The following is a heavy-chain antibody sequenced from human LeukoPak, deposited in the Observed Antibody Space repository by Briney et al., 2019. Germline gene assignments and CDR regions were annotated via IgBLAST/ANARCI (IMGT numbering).Heavy chain of an antibody. CDR1: GGSISSSSYY. D-gene: IGHD1-1*01. Sequence: SETLSLTCTVSGGSISSSSYYWGWIRPPPGKGLEWIGSIYYSGSTYYNPSLKSRVTISVDTSKHQFSLKLSAVTAADTAVYYCASGMSSWFDPWGQGTLVTVSS. V-gene: IGHV4-39*07. CDR2: IYYSGST. CDR3: ASGMSSWFDP. J-gene: IGHJ5*02.